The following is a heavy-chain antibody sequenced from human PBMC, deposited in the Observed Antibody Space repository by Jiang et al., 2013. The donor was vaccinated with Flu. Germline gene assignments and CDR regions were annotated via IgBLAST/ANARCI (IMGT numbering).Heavy chain of an antibody. CDR2: A. D-gene: IGHD5-18*01. V-gene: IGHV1-69*01. Sequence: ANYAQKFQGRVTITADESTSTAYMELSSLRSEDTAVYYCARDSREVDTAMAQYSPFDYWGQGTLVTVSS. CDR3: ARDSREVDTAMAQYSPFDY. J-gene: IGHJ4*02.